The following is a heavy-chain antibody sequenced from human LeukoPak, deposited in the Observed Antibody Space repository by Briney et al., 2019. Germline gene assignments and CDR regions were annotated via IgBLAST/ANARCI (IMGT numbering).Heavy chain of an antibody. Sequence: LAGGSLRLSCAASGFTFINCAMSWVRQAPGKGLEWVSSVSSSGATTYYADSVKGRFTISRDNSKNTLYLQMNSLRADDAAVYYCAKVLVDSSGWYYYFDSWGQGTLVTVSS. CDR2: VSSSGATT. CDR1: GFTFINCA. V-gene: IGHV3-23*01. CDR3: AKVLVDSSGWYYYFDS. J-gene: IGHJ4*02. D-gene: IGHD6-19*01.